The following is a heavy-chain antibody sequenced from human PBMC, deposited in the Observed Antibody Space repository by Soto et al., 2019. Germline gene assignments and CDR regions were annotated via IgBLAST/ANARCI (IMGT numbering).Heavy chain of an antibody. Sequence: SETLSLTCTVSGGSISSGDYYWSWIRQPPGKGLEWIGYIYYSGSTYYNPSLKSRVTTSVDTSKNQFSLKLSSVTAADTAVYYCARTATMDYYFDYWGQGTLVTVSS. D-gene: IGHD5-12*01. CDR3: ARTATMDYYFDY. CDR2: IYYSGST. J-gene: IGHJ4*02. CDR1: GGSISSGDYY. V-gene: IGHV4-30-4*01.